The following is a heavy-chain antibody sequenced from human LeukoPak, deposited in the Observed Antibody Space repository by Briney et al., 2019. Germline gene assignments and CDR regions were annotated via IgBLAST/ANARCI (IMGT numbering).Heavy chain of an antibody. CDR1: GGSFSGYY. CDR2: INHSGST. V-gene: IGHV4-34*01. CDR3: ARGGLRYYYDSSGYYYGIRFDY. D-gene: IGHD3-22*01. Sequence: PSETLSLTCAVYGGSFSGYYWSWIRQPPGKGLEWIGEINHSGSTNYNPSLKSRVTISVDTSKNQFSLKLSSVTAADTAVYYCARGGLRYYYDSSGYYYGIRFDYWGQGTLVTVSS. J-gene: IGHJ4*02.